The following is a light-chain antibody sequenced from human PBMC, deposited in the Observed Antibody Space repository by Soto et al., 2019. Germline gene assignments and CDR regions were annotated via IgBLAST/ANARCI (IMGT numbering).Light chain of an antibody. V-gene: IGKV3-20*01. CDR2: GAS. J-gene: IGKJ5*01. Sequence: EIVLTQSPGTLSLSPGERATLSFRSSQSVSNTYLAWYQQKPGQTPRLLIYGASSRATGIPDRFSGSGSGTDFTLTISRLEPEDFAVYYCQQYGSSITFGQGTRLEIK. CDR3: QQYGSSIT. CDR1: QSVSNTY.